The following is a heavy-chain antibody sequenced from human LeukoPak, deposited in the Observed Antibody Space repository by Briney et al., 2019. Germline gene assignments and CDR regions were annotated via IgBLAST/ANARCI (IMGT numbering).Heavy chain of an antibody. CDR2: VSGSGGDT. V-gene: IGHV3-23*01. CDR1: GFPFSTCA. D-gene: IGHD1-14*01. J-gene: IGHJ6*02. CDR3: AKVRTYFYHGLDV. Sequence: GGSLRLSCAASGFPFSTCALSWVRQAPGKGLEWVSVVSGSGGDTYYADSVKGRFTVSRDNSKNTLFLQVNSLRAEDTAVYYCAKVRTYFYHGLDVWGQGTTVTVSS.